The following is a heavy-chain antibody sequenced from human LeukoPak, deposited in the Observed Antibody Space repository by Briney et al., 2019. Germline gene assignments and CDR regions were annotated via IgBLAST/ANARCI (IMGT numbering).Heavy chain of an antibody. J-gene: IGHJ4*02. CDR3: ARYHYGLDY. D-gene: IGHD4-17*01. V-gene: IGHV1-2*06. CDR2: INPNTGDT. CDR1: AYTFTDYY. Sequence: ASVKVSCKASAYTFTDYYIHWVRQAPGQGLEWMGRINPNTGDTNFAQKFQGRVTMTRDMSISTAFMDLSSLRSDDTAVYYCARYHYGLDYWGQGTLVTVSS.